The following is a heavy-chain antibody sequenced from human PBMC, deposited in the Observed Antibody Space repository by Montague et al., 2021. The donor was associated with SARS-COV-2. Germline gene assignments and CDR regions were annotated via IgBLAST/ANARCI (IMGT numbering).Heavy chain of an antibody. D-gene: IGHD5-24*01. Sequence: SETLSLTCTVSGGSISTYYWSWIRQPPGKGLEWIGYIYYSGSAXXXPSLKSRVTISVDTSKNQFSLKLSSVTAADTAVYYCAQLRTFYFDYWGQGTLVTVSS. CDR1: GGSISTYY. CDR3: AQLRTFYFDY. V-gene: IGHV4-59*08. CDR2: IYYSGSA. J-gene: IGHJ4*02.